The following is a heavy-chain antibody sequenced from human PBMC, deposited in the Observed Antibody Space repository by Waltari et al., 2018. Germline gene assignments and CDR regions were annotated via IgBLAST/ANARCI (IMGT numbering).Heavy chain of an antibody. V-gene: IGHV4-61*02. Sequence: QVQLQESGPGLVKPSQTLSLTCPVSGGSIRSGRYQWSWIRQPAGKGLEWIGRIYTSGSTNYNPSLKSRVTISVDTSKNQFSLKLSSVTAADTAVYYCATWGAGGFDIWGQGTMVTVSS. CDR1: GGSIRSGRYQ. D-gene: IGHD7-27*01. J-gene: IGHJ3*02. CDR2: IYTSGST. CDR3: ATWGAGGFDI.